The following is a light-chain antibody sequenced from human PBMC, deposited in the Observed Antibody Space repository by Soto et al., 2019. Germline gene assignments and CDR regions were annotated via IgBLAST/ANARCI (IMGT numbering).Light chain of an antibody. Sequence: AIRMTQSPSSLSASTGDRVTITCRASQGISSYLAWYQQKPGKAPKLLIYAASSLQSGVPSRFSGSGSGTEFTLTISSLQPDDFATYYCQQYNGYSQTFGQGTKVDI. CDR3: QQYNGYSQT. V-gene: IGKV1-8*01. CDR2: AAS. J-gene: IGKJ1*01. CDR1: QGISSY.